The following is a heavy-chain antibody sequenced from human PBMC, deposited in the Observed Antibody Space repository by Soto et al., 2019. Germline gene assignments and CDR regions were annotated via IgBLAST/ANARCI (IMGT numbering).Heavy chain of an antibody. V-gene: IGHV1-69*02. CDR1: GGTFSSYT. Sequence: ASVKVSCKASGGTFSSYTISWVRQAPGQGLEWMGRIIPILGIANYAQKFQGRVTITADKSTSTAYMELSSLRSEDTAVYYCASNYCSGGSCYNYYYYMDVWGKGTTVTVSS. CDR3: ASNYCSGGSCYNYYYYMDV. D-gene: IGHD2-15*01. CDR2: IIPILGIA. J-gene: IGHJ6*03.